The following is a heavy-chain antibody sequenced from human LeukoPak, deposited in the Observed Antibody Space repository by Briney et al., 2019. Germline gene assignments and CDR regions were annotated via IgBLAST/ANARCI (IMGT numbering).Heavy chain of an antibody. CDR1: GASFSGYY. J-gene: IGHJ6*02. V-gene: IGHV4-34*01. CDR3: ARRWESAGYCTSGVCFYYYYYGMDV. CDR2: INHSGST. D-gene: IGHD2-8*01. Sequence: PSETLSLTCAVYGASFSGYYWSWIRQPPGKGLEWIGEINHSGSTNYNPSLKSRVTIPVDTTKNQFSLKLSSVTAADTAVYYCARRWESAGYCTSGVCFYYYYYGMDVWGQGTTVTVSS.